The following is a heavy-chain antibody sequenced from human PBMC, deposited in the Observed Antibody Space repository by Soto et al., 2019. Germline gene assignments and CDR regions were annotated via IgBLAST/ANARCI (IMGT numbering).Heavy chain of an antibody. CDR3: AIVVTGIADY. CDR2: ISYDGSNK. V-gene: IGHV3-30-3*01. Sequence: QVQLVEPGGGVVQPGRSLRLSCAASGFTFSSYAMHWVRQAPGKGLEWVAVISYDGSNKYYADSVKGRFTISRDNCKNTLYLQMNRLRAEDTAVYYCAIVVTGIADYWGQGTLVTVSS. D-gene: IGHD2-21*01. J-gene: IGHJ4*02. CDR1: GFTFSSYA.